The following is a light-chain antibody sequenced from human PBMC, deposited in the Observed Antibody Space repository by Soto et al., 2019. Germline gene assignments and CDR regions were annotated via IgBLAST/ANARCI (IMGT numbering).Light chain of an antibody. V-gene: IGLV1-47*01. CDR1: TYNIGIGY. CDR2: KTT. Sequence: QSVLTQEPSASGTPGQRVTMSCSGSTYNIGIGYVYWYQHLPGTAPKLLVYKTTQRPSGVPDRFSGSKSGTSASLAISGLRSEDEADYYCAAWDDSLRVYVFGTGTQLTVL. CDR3: AAWDDSLRVYV. J-gene: IGLJ1*01.